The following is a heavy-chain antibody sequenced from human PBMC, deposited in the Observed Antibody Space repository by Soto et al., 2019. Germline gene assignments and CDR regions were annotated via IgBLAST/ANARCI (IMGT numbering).Heavy chain of an antibody. CDR1: GYTVTSYA. V-gene: IGHV1-3*01. J-gene: IGHJ4*02. Sequence: QVQLVQSGAEVKKPGASVKVSCKASGYTVTSYAMHWVRQAPGQRLEWMGWIDAGNGNTNDSKRFQGSAPIIRDTAARTAYMELSSLRSEDTAVYYCARSVVVPTAPDYWGQGTLVTVYS. CDR3: ARSVVVPTAPDY. D-gene: IGHD2-2*01. CDR2: IDAGNGNT.